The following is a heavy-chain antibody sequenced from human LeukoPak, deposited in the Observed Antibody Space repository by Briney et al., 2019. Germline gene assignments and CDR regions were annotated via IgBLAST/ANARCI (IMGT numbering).Heavy chain of an antibody. J-gene: IGHJ4*02. V-gene: IGHV3-23*01. CDR3: AKGQSQFDY. CDR1: VFTFSNYA. CDR2: ISGSGGSI. Sequence: GGSLRLSCAASVFTFSNYAMSWVRQSPGKGLEWVSAISGSGGSIYYADSVKGRFTVSRDNSKNTLYLQMNSLRAEDTAVYYCAKGQSQFDYWGQGTLVTVSS.